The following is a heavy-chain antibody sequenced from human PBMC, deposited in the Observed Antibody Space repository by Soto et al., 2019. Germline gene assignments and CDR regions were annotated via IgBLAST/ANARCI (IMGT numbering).Heavy chain of an antibody. CDR2: IYSGGST. J-gene: IGHJ4*02. CDR1: GFTVSSNY. Sequence: GGSLRLSCAASGFTVSSNYMSWVRQAPGKGLEWVSVIYSGGSTYYADSVKGRFTISRDNSKNTLYLQMNSLRAEDTAVYYCARGEVVVAAATGNWGQGTLVTVSS. D-gene: IGHD2-15*01. CDR3: ARGEVVVAAATGN. V-gene: IGHV3-53*01.